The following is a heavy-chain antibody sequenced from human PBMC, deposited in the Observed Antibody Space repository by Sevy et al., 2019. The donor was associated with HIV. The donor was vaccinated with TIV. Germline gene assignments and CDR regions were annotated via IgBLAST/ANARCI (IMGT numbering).Heavy chain of an antibody. J-gene: IGHJ4*02. CDR3: ARSDTAMGLFDY. Sequence: SETLSLTRTVSGGSISSYYWSWIRQPPGKGLEWIGYIYYSGSTNYNPSLKSRVTISVDTSKNQFSLKLSSVTAADTAVYYCARSDTAMGLFDYWGQGTLVTVSS. CDR2: IYYSGST. V-gene: IGHV4-59*01. D-gene: IGHD5-18*01. CDR1: GGSISSYY.